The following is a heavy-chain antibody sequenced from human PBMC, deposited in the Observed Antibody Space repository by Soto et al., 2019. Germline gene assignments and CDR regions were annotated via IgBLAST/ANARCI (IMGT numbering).Heavy chain of an antibody. J-gene: IGHJ4*02. D-gene: IGHD3-22*01. CDR3: AKASEDYYDSSGYDY. CDR2: ISYDGSNK. CDR1: GFTFSSYG. V-gene: IGHV3-30*18. Sequence: QVQLVESGGGVVQPGRSLRLSCAASGFTFSSYGTHWVRQAPGKGLEWVAVISYDGSNKYYADSVKGRFTISRDNSKNTLYLQMNSLRAEDTAVYYCAKASEDYYDSSGYDYWGQGTLVTVSS.